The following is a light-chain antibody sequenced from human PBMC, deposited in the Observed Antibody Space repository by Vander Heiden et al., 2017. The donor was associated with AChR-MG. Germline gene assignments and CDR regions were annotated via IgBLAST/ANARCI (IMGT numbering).Light chain of an antibody. V-gene: IGLV2-11*01. CDR3: CSYAGNPWV. J-gene: IGLJ3*02. Sequence: QSALTQPRSVSASPGQSVTISCTGTSSDVGGYDYVSWYQQHPGKAPKLMIYDVSVRPSGVPDRFSGSKSGNTASLTISGLQAEDEADYYCCSYAGNPWVFGGGTKLTVL. CDR2: DVS. CDR1: SSDVGGYDY.